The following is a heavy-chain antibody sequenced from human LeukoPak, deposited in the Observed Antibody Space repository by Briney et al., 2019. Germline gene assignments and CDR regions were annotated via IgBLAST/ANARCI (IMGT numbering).Heavy chain of an antibody. CDR2: IKQDGSEK. V-gene: IGHV3-7*01. CDR1: GFTFSSYW. CDR3: ARDYIVGATYYFDY. Sequence: PGGSLRLSCAASGFTFSSYWISWVRQAPGKGLEWVANIKQDGSEKYYVDSVKGRFTISRDNAKNSLYLQMNSLRAEDTAVYYCARDYIVGATYYFDYWGQGTLVTVSS. J-gene: IGHJ4*02. D-gene: IGHD1-26*01.